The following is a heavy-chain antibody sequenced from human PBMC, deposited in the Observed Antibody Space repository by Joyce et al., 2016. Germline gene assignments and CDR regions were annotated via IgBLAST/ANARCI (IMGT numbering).Heavy chain of an antibody. CDR2: ISYDGSNK. J-gene: IGHJ4*02. CDR3: ARALGWDSNSCHDY. Sequence: QVQLVESGGGVVQPGRSLRLSCAASGFTFSNYGRHWVRQAPGKGLEVAAVISYDGSNKYYVDSVKGRFTISRDNSKNTLYLQMNSLRPEDTAVYYCARALGWDSNSCHDYWGQGTLVTVSS. V-gene: IGHV3-30*03. D-gene: IGHD6-13*01. CDR1: GFTFSNYG.